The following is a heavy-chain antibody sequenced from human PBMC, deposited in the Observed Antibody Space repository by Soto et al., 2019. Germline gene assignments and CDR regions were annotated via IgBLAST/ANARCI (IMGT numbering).Heavy chain of an antibody. D-gene: IGHD2-2*01. CDR2: ISFRGREI. CDR3: AKGSSNVLDAFDI. Sequence: GGSLRLSCTASGFTFSGYAFHWVRQAPGKGLEWVALISFRGREISYADSVRGRFTVSRDNSENTVFLQMNSLRAEDTAVYYCAKGSSNVLDAFDIWGQGTMVTVSS. J-gene: IGHJ3*02. CDR1: GFTFSGYA. V-gene: IGHV3-30*04.